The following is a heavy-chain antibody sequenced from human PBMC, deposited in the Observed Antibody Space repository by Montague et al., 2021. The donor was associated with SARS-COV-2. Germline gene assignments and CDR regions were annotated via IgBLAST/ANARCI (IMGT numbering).Heavy chain of an antibody. CDR2: VYRTGGT. J-gene: IGHJ4*02. V-gene: IGHV4-4*02. D-gene: IGHD5-12*01. Sequence: SETLSLTCTVSGGSVNSTNWWSWVRQPPGKGLEWIAEVYRTGGTMFNPSFRSRVTLSIDRSTNLFSLNLNSVTVADTAVYYCARTGAYDHFDYWGPGTLVIVSS. CDR3: ARTGAYDHFDY. CDR1: GGSVNSTNW.